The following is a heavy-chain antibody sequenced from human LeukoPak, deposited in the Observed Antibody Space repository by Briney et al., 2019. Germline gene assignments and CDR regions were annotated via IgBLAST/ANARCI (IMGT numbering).Heavy chain of an antibody. D-gene: IGHD2-15*01. CDR3: ARDILLEYCSGGSCYYNDY. J-gene: IGHJ4*02. Sequence: GASVKVSCKASGYTFTSYGVSWVRQAPGQGLEWMGVINPSGGSTSYAQKFQGRVTMTRDTSTSTVYMELSSLRSEDTAVYYCARDILLEYCSGGSCYYNDYWGQGTLVTVSS. CDR2: INPSGGST. CDR1: GYTFTSYG. V-gene: IGHV1-46*01.